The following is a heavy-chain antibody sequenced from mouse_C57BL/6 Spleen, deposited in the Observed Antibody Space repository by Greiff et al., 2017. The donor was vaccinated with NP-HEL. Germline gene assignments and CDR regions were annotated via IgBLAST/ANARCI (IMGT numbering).Heavy chain of an antibody. CDR2: IDPSDSYT. V-gene: IGHV1-50*01. CDR3: ARWNYGSSYY. J-gene: IGHJ2*01. D-gene: IGHD1-1*01. Sequence: QVQLQQPGAELVKPGASVKLSCKASGYTFTSYWMQWVKQRPGQGLEWIGEIDPSDSYTNYNQKFKGKATLTVDTSSSTAYMQLSSLTSEDSAVYYCARWNYGSSYYWGQGTTLTVSS. CDR1: GYTFTSYW.